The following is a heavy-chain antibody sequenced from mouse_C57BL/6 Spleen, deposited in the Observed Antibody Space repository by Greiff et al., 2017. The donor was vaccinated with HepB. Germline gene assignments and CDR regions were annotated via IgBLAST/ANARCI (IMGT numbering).Heavy chain of an antibody. D-gene: IGHD1-1*01. CDR1: GYTFTSYW. V-gene: IGHV1-5*01. J-gene: IGHJ1*03. CDR3: TRKRLTTVVEYFDV. CDR2: IYPGNSDT. Sequence: EVQLQQSGTVLARPGASVKMSCKTSGYTFTSYWMHWVKQRPGQGLEWIGAIYPGNSDTSYNQKFKGKAKLTAVTSASTAYMELSSLTNEDSAVYYCTRKRLTTVVEYFDVWGTGTTVTVSS.